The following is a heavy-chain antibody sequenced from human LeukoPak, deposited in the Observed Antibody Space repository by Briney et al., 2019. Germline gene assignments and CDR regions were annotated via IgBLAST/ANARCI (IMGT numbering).Heavy chain of an antibody. J-gene: IGHJ6*02. V-gene: IGHV3-23*01. CDR2: ISGSGGST. Sequence: GGSLRLSCAASGFTFSSYSMNWVRQAPGKGLEWVSAISGSGGSTYYADSVKGRFTISRDNSKNTLYLQMNSLRAEDTAVYYCAKGHYGSPEYXXYXMDVWGQGTTVTVSS. D-gene: IGHD3-10*01. CDR3: AKGHYGSPEYXXYXMDV. CDR1: GFTFSSYS.